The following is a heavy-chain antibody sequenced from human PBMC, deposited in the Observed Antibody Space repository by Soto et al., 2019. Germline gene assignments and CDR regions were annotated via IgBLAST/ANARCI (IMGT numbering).Heavy chain of an antibody. Sequence: QVQLVQSGAEVKKPGASVKVSCKASGYTFTSYYMHWVRQAPGQGLEWMGIINPSGGSTSYAQNFQGRVTMTRDTSTSTVYMELSSLRSEDTAVYYCARAGELTLVAKTNLDYWGQGTLVTVSS. V-gene: IGHV1-46*01. CDR3: ARAGELTLVAKTNLDY. CDR2: INPSGGST. D-gene: IGHD5-12*01. J-gene: IGHJ4*02. CDR1: GYTFTSYY.